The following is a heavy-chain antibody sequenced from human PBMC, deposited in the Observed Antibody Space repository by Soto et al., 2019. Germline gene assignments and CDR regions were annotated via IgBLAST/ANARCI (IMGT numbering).Heavy chain of an antibody. Sequence: GESLKISCKGSGYSFTSYWIGWVRQMPGKGLEWMGIIYPGDSDTRYSPSFQGQVTISADKSISTAYLQWSSLKASDTAMYYCARPSMPTGYCSSTSCKDHNYYYYGMDVWGQGTTVTVSS. CDR3: ARPSMPTGYCSSTSCKDHNYYYYGMDV. D-gene: IGHD2-2*01. CDR1: GYSFTSYW. J-gene: IGHJ6*02. V-gene: IGHV5-51*01. CDR2: IYPGDSDT.